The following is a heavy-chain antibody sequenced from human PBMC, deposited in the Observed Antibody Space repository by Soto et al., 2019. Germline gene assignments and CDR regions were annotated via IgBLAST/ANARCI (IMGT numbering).Heavy chain of an antibody. CDR3: AREEVYYYDSSGYIGYYFDY. V-gene: IGHV4-4*07. J-gene: IGHJ4*02. D-gene: IGHD3-22*01. Sequence: QVQLQESGPGLVKPSETLSLTCTVSGGSISSYYWSWIRQPAGKGLEWIGRIYTSGSTNYNPSLKSRVTMSVDTSKNQFSLKLSSVNAADTDVYYCAREEVYYYDSSGYIGYYFDYWGQGTLVTVSS. CDR1: GGSISSYY. CDR2: IYTSGST.